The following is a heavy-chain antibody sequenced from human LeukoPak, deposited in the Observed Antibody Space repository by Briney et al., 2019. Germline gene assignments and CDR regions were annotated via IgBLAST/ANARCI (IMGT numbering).Heavy chain of an antibody. CDR2: INHSGST. CDR1: GGSFSGYY. J-gene: IGHJ4*02. V-gene: IGHV4-34*01. CDR3: ASRPITYYYDSSGYLVY. Sequence: SETLPLTCAVYGGSFSGYYWSWIRQPPGKELEWIGEINHSGSTNYNPSLKSRVTISVDTSKNQFSLKLSSVTAADTAVYYRASRPITYYYDSSGYLVYWGQGTLVTVSS. D-gene: IGHD3-22*01.